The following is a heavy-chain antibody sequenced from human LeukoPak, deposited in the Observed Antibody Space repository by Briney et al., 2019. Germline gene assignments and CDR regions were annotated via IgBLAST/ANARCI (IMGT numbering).Heavy chain of an antibody. Sequence: SETLSLTCTVSGGSISSYYWSWIRQPPGKGLEWIGYIYYSGSTNYNPSLKSRVTISVDTSKNQFSLKLSSVTAADTAVYYCARRKTRDTYLRNAFDIWGQGTMVTVSS. CDR3: ARRKTRDTYLRNAFDI. D-gene: IGHD5-18*01. J-gene: IGHJ3*02. CDR1: GGSISSYY. V-gene: IGHV4-59*08. CDR2: IYYSGST.